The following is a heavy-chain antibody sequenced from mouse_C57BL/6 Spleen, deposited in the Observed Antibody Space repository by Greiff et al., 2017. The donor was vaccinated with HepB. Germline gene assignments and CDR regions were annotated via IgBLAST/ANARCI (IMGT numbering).Heavy chain of an antibody. CDR1: GYTFTSYW. J-gene: IGHJ1*03. D-gene: IGHD1-1*01. CDR3: ARLGGLRRYFDV. CDR2: IDPSDSYT. Sequence: QVQLKQPGAELVMPGASVKLSCKASGYTFTSYWMHWVKQRPGQGLERIGEIDPSDSYTNYNQKFKGKSTLTVDKSSSTAYMQLSSLTSEDSAVYYCARLGGLRRYFDVWGTGTTVTVSS. V-gene: IGHV1-69*01.